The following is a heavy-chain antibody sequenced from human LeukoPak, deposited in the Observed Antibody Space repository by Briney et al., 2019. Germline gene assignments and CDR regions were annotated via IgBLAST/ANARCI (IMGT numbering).Heavy chain of an antibody. Sequence: PGGSLRLSCAASGFTFSSYWMSWVRQAPGKGLEWVANIKQDGSEKYYVDSVKGRFTISRDNAKNSLYLQMNSLRAEDTAVYYCASDSGSYRIGYWGQGTLVTVSS. CDR2: IKQDGSEK. V-gene: IGHV3-7*01. CDR3: ASDSGSYRIGY. J-gene: IGHJ4*02. D-gene: IGHD1-26*01. CDR1: GFTFSSYW.